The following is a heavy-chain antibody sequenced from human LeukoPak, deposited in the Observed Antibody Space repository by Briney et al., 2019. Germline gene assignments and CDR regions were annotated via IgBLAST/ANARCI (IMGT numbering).Heavy chain of an antibody. CDR2: IIPILGIA. D-gene: IGHD3-10*01. V-gene: IGHV1-69*04. CDR1: GGTFSSYA. J-gene: IGHJ4*02. Sequence: ASVKVSCKASGGTFSSYAISWVRQAPGQGLGWMGRIIPILGIANYAQKFQGRVTITADKSTSTAYMELSSLRSEDTAVYYCARDGPMVRGVTYYFDYWGQGTLATVSS. CDR3: ARDGPMVRGVTYYFDY.